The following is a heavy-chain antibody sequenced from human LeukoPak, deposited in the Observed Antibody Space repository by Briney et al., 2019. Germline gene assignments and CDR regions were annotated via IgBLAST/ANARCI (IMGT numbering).Heavy chain of an antibody. J-gene: IGHJ4*02. D-gene: IGHD1-26*01. CDR1: GVSVSSNSVA. Sequence: SQTLSLTCAISGVSVSSNSVAWNWIRQSPSRGLEWLGRTYYRSKWYNDYAVSVKSRITINPDTSKNQFSLQLNSVTPEDTAVYYCAREATSGSSQIDYWGQGTLVTFSS. CDR3: AREATSGSSQIDY. V-gene: IGHV6-1*01. CDR2: TYYRSKWYN.